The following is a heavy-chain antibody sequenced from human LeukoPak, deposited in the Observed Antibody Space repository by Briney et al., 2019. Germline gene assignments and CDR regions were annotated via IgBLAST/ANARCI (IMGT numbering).Heavy chain of an antibody. CDR1: GGTFSSYA. Sequence: SVKVSYKASGGTFSSYAISWVRQAPGQGLEWMGGIIPIFGTANYAQKFQGRVTITTDESTSTAYMELSSLRSEDTAVYYCARTFPRYCSSTSYYLRGWFDPWGQGTLVTVSS. CDR3: ARTFPRYCSSTSYYLRGWFDP. CDR2: IIPIFGTA. V-gene: IGHV1-69*05. J-gene: IGHJ5*02. D-gene: IGHD2-2*01.